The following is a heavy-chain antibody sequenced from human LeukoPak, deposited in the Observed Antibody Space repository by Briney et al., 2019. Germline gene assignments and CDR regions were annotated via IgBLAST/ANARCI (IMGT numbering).Heavy chain of an antibody. J-gene: IGHJ4*02. CDR1: GYTLTELS. Sequence: GASVKVSCKVSGYTLTELSMHWVRQAPGKGLEWMGGFDPEDGETIYAQKFQGRVTMTEDISTDTAYMELSSLRSEDTAVYYCATPYSSGWYYFDYWGQGTLVTVSS. V-gene: IGHV1-24*01. CDR3: ATPYSSGWYYFDY. D-gene: IGHD6-19*01. CDR2: FDPEDGET.